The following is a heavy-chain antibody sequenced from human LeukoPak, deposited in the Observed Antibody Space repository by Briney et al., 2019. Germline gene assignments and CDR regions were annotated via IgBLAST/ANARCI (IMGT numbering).Heavy chain of an antibody. CDR2: IYHSGST. J-gene: IGHJ3*02. CDR3: ARVLVSWSDRTLRAFDI. V-gene: IGHV4-4*02. Sequence: SGTLSLTCAVSGGSISSSSWWSWVRQPPGKGLEWIGEIYHSGSTNYNPSLKSRATISVDKSKNQFSLKLSSVTAADTAVYYCARVLVSWSDRTLRAFDIWGQGTMVTVSS. CDR1: GGSISSSSW. D-gene: IGHD5/OR15-5a*01.